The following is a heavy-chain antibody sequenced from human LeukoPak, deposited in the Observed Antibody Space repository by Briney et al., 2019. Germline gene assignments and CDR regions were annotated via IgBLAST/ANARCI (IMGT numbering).Heavy chain of an antibody. CDR1: GYTFTAYH. V-gene: IGHV1-2*02. J-gene: IGHJ6*03. D-gene: IGHD4-23*01. Sequence: ASVKVSCKASGYTFTAYHMHWVRQAPGQGLEWMGWINPNSGDTNYAQKFQGRVTMTRDTSISTAYMELSRLRSDDTAVYYCAREGYGGNSYYYYYMDVWGKGTTVTVSS. CDR2: INPNSGDT. CDR3: AREGYGGNSYYYYYMDV.